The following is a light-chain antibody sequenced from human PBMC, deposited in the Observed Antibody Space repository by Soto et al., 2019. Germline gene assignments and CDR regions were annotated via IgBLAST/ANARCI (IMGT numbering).Light chain of an antibody. CDR1: TSDVGSYNR. CDR3: DSYTASSTYV. J-gene: IGLJ1*01. V-gene: IGLV2-18*02. CDR2: DVG. Sequence: QSALTQPPSVSRSPGQSVTISCTGTTSDVGSYNRVSWYQQTPGTAPKLIIYDVGSRPSGVPDRFSGSKSGNTASLTISGLQSEDEADYYCDSYTASSTYVFGTGTKVTV.